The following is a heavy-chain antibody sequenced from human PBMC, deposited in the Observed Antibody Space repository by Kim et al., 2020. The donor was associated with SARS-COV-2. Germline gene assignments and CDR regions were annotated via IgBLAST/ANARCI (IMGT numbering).Heavy chain of an antibody. J-gene: IGHJ3*02. CDR1: GYTFTSYG. D-gene: IGHD2-2*01. CDR3: SRVVPAPGCAFDI. Sequence: ASVKVSCKASGYTFTSYGISWVRQAPGQGLEWMGWIISYNGNTNYAQKLQGRVTMTTDTSTSTAYMELRSLRSDDTAVYYCSRVVPAPGCAFDIWGQGTMVTVSS. V-gene: IGHV1-18*01. CDR2: IISYNGNT.